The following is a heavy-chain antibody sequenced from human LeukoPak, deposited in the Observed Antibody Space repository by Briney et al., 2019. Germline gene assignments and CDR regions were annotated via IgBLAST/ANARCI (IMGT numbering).Heavy chain of an antibody. CDR1: GFTFSTYA. CDR3: AKEYFQLELFGFHAFDI. J-gene: IGHJ3*02. D-gene: IGHD1-7*01. CDR2: ISDSGGST. V-gene: IGHV3-23*01. Sequence: PGGSLRLSCVASGFTFSTYAMIWVRQAPGKGLEWVSVISDSGGSTYYADSVKGRFTFSRDNSKNTLYLQMNSLRAEDTAIYYCAKEYFQLELFGFHAFDIWGQGTMVTVSS.